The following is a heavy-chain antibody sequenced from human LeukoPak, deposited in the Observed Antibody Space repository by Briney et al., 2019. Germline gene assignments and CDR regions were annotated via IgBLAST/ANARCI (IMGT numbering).Heavy chain of an antibody. CDR3: ARHLATVTASRQYYYYGMDV. J-gene: IGHJ6*02. CDR1: GFIFTFTKNW. CDR2: IYPVDSYI. D-gene: IGHD4-17*01. V-gene: IGHV5-51*01. Sequence: PGESLQISCKASGFIFTFTKNWLGWVRQGPGKGLEWMGIIYPVDSYIRYNPSFQGQVTISVDKPISTTYLQWSSLKASDTAIYYCARHLATVTASRQYYYYGMDVWGQGTTVTVSS.